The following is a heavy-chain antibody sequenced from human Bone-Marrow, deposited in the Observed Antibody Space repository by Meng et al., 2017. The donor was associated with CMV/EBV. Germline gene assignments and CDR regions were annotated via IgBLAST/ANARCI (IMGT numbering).Heavy chain of an antibody. J-gene: IGHJ1*01. CDR2: IYNTGST. V-gene: IGHV4-4*02. CDR3: TGNGHYCIDS. D-gene: IGHD2-8*01. Sequence: SETLSLTCAVSGGSVSSSKWWSWVRQAPGKGLEWIGEIYNTGSTNFNPSLKSRVTISMDASRNEFFLQLNSVTAADTAVYYCTGNGHYCIDSWSQGTLVTVSS. CDR1: GGSVSSSKW.